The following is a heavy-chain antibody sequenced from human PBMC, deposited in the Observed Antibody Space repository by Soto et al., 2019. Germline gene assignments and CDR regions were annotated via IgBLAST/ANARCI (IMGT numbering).Heavy chain of an antibody. CDR2: IDWDDDK. Sequence: GSGPTLVNPTQTLTLTCTFSGFSLSTSGMCVSWIRQPPGKALEWLALIDWDDDKYYSTSLKTRLTISKDTSKNQVVLTMTNMDPVDYSSWCCERIPHRRMYFDYWGQGALVTVSS. CDR3: ERIPHRRMYFDY. J-gene: IGHJ4*02. V-gene: IGHV2-70*01. CDR1: GFSLSTSGMC.